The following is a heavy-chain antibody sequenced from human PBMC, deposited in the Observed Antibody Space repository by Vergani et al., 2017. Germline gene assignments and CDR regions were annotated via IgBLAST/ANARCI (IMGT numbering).Heavy chain of an antibody. J-gene: IGHJ4*02. Sequence: EVQLVESGGGLVKPGGSLRLSCAASGFTFSNAWMSWVRQAPGKGLEWVGRIKSKTDGGTTDYAAPVKGRFTISRDDSKNTLYLQMNSLKTEDTAVYYCTTDPQYVTTVTTSWAPHEELFDYWGQGTLVTVSS. D-gene: IGHD4-17*01. CDR1: GFTFSNAW. CDR2: IKSKTDGGTT. CDR3: TTDPQYVTTVTTSWAPHEELFDY. V-gene: IGHV3-15*01.